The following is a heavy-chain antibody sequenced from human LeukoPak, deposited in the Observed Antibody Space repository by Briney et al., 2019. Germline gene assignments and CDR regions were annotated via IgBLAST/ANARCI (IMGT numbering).Heavy chain of an antibody. D-gene: IGHD3-22*01. Sequence: SETLSLTCTVSGGSISSGDYYWSWIRQPPGKGLEWIGYIYYSGSTYYNPSLKSRVTISVDTSKNQFSLKLSSATAADTAVYYCARTYYYDSSGYYPYYFDYWGQGTLVTVSS. J-gene: IGHJ4*02. CDR1: GGSISSGDYY. CDR2: IYYSGST. CDR3: ARTYYYDSSGYYPYYFDY. V-gene: IGHV4-30-4*01.